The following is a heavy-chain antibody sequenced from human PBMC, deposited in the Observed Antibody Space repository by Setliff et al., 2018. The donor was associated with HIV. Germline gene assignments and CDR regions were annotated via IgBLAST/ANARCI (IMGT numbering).Heavy chain of an antibody. D-gene: IGHD3-9*01. V-gene: IGHV7-4-1*02. Sequence: ASVKVSCKASAFTFNIYAIHWVRQAPGQGLEWMGYIDANTGISTYAQALSGRFVFSLDTSVTTAYLQISSLTAEDTAVYYCARDFLGDPDWSLDYWGQGTLVTVSS. J-gene: IGHJ4*02. CDR2: IDANTGIS. CDR1: AFTFNIYA. CDR3: ARDFLGDPDWSLDY.